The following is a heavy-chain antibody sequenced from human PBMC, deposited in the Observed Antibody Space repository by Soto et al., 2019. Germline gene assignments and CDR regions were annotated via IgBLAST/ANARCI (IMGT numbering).Heavy chain of an antibody. CDR1: GYTFTSYG. D-gene: IGHD3-16*01. CDR2: ISAYNGNT. Sequence: ASVRVSCKASGYTFTSYGISWVRQAHGQGLEWMGWISAYNGNTNYAQKLQGRFTISRDNSKNTLYLQMSSLRAEDTAIYYCAKLGSSVWSPHYYFDYWGQGTLVTVS. J-gene: IGHJ4*02. V-gene: IGHV1-18*01. CDR3: AKLGSSVWSPHYYFDY.